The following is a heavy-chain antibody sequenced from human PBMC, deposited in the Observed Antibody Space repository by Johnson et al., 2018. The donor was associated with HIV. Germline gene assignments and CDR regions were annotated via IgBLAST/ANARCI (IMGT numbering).Heavy chain of an antibody. CDR2: IYNDGSRT. CDR3: AKVDCGGDTCAGYDPFDL. V-gene: IGHV3-74*03. D-gene: IGHD2-21*01. CDR1: GFAFRTYW. J-gene: IGHJ3*01. Sequence: VQLVESGGGFVQPGGSLRLSCAASGFAFRTYWMVWVRQVPGKRPVWVARIYNDGSRTTYADSLRGRFTISRDNAKYTVDLQMNSLRGEDTAVYYCAKVDCGGDTCAGYDPFDLWGQGTLVTVSS.